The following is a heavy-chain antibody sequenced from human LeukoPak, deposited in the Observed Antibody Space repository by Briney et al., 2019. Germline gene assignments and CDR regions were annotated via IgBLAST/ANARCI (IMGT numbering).Heavy chain of an antibody. CDR3: ARGEAMANFDY. Sequence: SETLSLTCAVSGVSISSGGYSWSWIRQPPGKGLDWIGCIYHSGSTYYNPSLKSRVTISVDRSKNQFSLKLSSVTAADMAVYYCARGEAMANFDYWGQGTLVTVSS. J-gene: IGHJ4*02. CDR2: IYHSGST. D-gene: IGHD3-16*01. V-gene: IGHV4-30-2*01. CDR1: GVSISSGGYS.